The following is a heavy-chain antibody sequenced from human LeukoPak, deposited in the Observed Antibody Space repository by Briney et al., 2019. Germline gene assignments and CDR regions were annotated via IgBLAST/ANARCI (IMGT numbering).Heavy chain of an antibody. CDR1: GFTFSGYC. Sequence: PGGSLRLSCAAAGFTFSGYCMSWIRQAPGKGLEWVSYISSSGSTIYYADSVKGRFTISRDNAKNSLYLQMNSLRAEDTAVYYCARDLGSSGWVDYWGQGTLVTVSS. CDR2: ISSSGSTI. J-gene: IGHJ4*02. V-gene: IGHV3-11*01. CDR3: ARDLGSSGWVDY. D-gene: IGHD6-19*01.